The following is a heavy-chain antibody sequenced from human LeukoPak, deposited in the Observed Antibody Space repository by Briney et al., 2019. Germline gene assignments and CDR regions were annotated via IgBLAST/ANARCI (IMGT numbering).Heavy chain of an antibody. Sequence: SETLSLTCAVYGGSFSGYYWSWIRQPPGKGLEWIGEINHSGSTNYNPSLKSRVTISVDTSKNQFSLKLSSVTAADTAVYYCARDLRGYYPRHFDYWGQGTLVTVSS. CDR1: GGSFSGYY. D-gene: IGHD3-22*01. J-gene: IGHJ4*02. CDR3: ARDLRGYYPRHFDY. CDR2: INHSGST. V-gene: IGHV4-34*01.